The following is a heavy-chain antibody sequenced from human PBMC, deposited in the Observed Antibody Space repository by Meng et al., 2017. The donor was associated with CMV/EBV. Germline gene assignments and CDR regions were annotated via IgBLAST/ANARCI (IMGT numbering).Heavy chain of an antibody. CDR2: INPNNGGT. J-gene: IGHJ4*02. V-gene: IGHV1-2*02. D-gene: IGHD6-25*01. CDR3: ASPPPRESGGFPWRLDY. CDR1: GHTFPDYY. Sequence: QVQLVQAGAEVKKPGASVKVSCKTSGHTFPDYYINWVRQAPGQGLEWMGWINPNNGGTNYAQKFQGRVTMARDTTDNTVYMELTNLRSDDSAVYYCASPPPRESGGFPWRLDYWGQGTLVTVSS.